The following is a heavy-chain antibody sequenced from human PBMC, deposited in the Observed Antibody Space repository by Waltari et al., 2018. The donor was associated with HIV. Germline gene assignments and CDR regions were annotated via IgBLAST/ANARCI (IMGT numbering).Heavy chain of an antibody. Sequence: EVQLVESGGGLVQPGGSLKVSCAASGFSFSGSTMHWVRQASGKGLEWIGRIRSQANSYTTAYSASVKGRFTISRDDSKNMANLQMNSLKTEDTAIYYCTRLSGPNDFWSGFSPLPKDYNSDYRMDVWGQGTTVTVSS. V-gene: IGHV3-73*02. CDR2: IRSQANSYTT. CDR3: TRLSGPNDFWSGFSPLPKDYNSDYRMDV. J-gene: IGHJ6*02. D-gene: IGHD3-3*01. CDR1: GFSFSGST.